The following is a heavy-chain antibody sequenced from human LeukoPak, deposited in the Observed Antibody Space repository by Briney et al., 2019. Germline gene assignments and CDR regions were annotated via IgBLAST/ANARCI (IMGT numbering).Heavy chain of an antibody. CDR2: INPNSGGT. V-gene: IGHV1-2*02. J-gene: IGHJ4*02. CDR1: GYTFTGYY. D-gene: IGHD6-6*01. CDR3: AREMYSSSSFDY. Sequence: ASVKVSCKASGYTFTGYYIHWVRQAPGQGLEWMGWINPNSGGTNYAQKFQGRVTMTRDTSISTAYMELSSLRSEDTAVYYCAREMYSSSSFDYWGQGTLVTVSS.